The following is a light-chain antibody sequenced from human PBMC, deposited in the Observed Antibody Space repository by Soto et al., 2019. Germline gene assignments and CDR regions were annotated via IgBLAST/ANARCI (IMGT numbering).Light chain of an antibody. CDR3: SSYTSSSTLV. CDR1: SSDVGAYNY. J-gene: IGLJ1*01. Sequence: QSVLTQPASVSGSPGQSITISCTGTSSDVGAYNYVSWYQQHPGKAPKLMIYEVSHRPSGVSNRFSGSKSGNTGSLTISGLQAEDEADYYCSSYTSSSTLVFATGTKVTVL. V-gene: IGLV2-14*01. CDR2: EVS.